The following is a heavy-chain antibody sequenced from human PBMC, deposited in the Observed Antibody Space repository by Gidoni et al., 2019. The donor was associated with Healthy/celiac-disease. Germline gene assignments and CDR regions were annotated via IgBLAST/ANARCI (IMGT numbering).Heavy chain of an antibody. CDR1: GFTFSSYA. V-gene: IGHV3-23*01. CDR3: ARLPEYYGELDY. D-gene: IGHD4-17*01. CDR2: ISGSGGST. J-gene: IGHJ4*02. Sequence: EVQLLESGGGLVQPGGSLSLSCAASGFTFSSYAMSWVRQAPGKGLEWVSAISGSGGSTYYADSVKGRFTISRDNSKNTLYLQMNSLRAEDTAVYYCARLPEYYGELDYWGQGTLVTVSS.